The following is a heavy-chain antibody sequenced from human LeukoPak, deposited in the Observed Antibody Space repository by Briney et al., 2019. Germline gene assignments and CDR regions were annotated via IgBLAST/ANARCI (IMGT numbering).Heavy chain of an antibody. V-gene: IGHV3-23*01. CDR1: GFNFTSYA. D-gene: IGHD1-20*01. J-gene: IGHJ6*02. Sequence: PGGSLRLSCAASGFNFTSYAMSWVRQAPGKGLEWVSTISGGGDYTYYADSVKGRFTISRDNSKNTLYLQMNSLRAEDTAVYYCARDLVYNWNDFVFGMDVWGQGTTVTVSS. CDR2: ISGGGDYT. CDR3: ARDLVYNWNDFVFGMDV.